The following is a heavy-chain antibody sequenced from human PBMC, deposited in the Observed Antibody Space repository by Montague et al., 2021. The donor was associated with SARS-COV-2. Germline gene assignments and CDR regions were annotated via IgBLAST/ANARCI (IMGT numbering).Heavy chain of an antibody. V-gene: IGHV3-21*01. Sequence: SLRLSCAASGFTFSSNRMNWVRQAPGKGLEWVSSISSSSSYIYYADSVKGRFTISRDNAKNSLYLQMNSLRAEDTAVYYCASDRGELHAADYWGQGTLVTVSS. J-gene: IGHJ4*02. D-gene: IGHD1-26*01. CDR2: ISSSSSYI. CDR3: ASDRGELHAADY. CDR1: GFTFSSNR.